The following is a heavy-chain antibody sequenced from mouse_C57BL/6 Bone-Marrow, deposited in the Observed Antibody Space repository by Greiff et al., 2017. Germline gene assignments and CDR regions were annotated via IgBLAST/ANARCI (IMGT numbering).Heavy chain of an antibody. Sequence: QVHVKQSGAELARPGASVKLSCKASGYTFTSYGISWVKQRTGQGLEWIGEIYPRSGNTYYNEKFKGKATLTADKSSSTAYMELRSLTSEDSAVYFCADSSDYHLDYWGQGTTLTVSS. V-gene: IGHV1-81*01. D-gene: IGHD3-2*02. CDR3: ADSSDYHLDY. J-gene: IGHJ2*01. CDR2: IYPRSGNT. CDR1: GYTFTSYG.